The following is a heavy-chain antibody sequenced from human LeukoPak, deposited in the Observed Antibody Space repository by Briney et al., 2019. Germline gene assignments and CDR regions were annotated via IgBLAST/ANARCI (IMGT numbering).Heavy chain of an antibody. J-gene: IGHJ6*03. CDR1: GFTFSSYS. CDR3: ARDRPSIAAAGTYYYYMDV. V-gene: IGHV3-30*04. Sequence: GGSLRLSCAASGFTFSSYSMNWVRQAPGKGLEWVAVISYDGSNKHYADSVKGRFTISRDNAKNSLYLQMNSLRAEDTALYYCARDRPSIAAAGTYYYYMDVWGKGTTVTVSS. D-gene: IGHD6-13*01. CDR2: ISYDGSNK.